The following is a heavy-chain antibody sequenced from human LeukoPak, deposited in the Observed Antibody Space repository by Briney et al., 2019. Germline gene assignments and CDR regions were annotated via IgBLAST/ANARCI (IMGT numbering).Heavy chain of an antibody. V-gene: IGHV4-38-2*02. CDR1: GYSISSGYY. Sequence: SETLSLTCTVSGYSISSGYYWAWIRQPPGKGLEWIGSIYHSGSTYYNPSLKSRVTISVDTSKNQFSLKLSSVTAADTAVYYCARSYYYGSGSYWGGYYYYYMDVWGKGTTVTISS. CDR3: ARSYYYGSGSYWGGYYYYYMDV. D-gene: IGHD3-10*01. J-gene: IGHJ6*03. CDR2: IYHSGST.